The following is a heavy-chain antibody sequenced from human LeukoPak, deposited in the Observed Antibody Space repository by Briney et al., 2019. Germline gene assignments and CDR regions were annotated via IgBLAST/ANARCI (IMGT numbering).Heavy chain of an antibody. CDR1: GFTFSSYG. V-gene: IGHV3-23*01. CDR2: ITGGATST. Sequence: GGTLRLSCAASGFTFSSYGMSWVRQAPGKGLEWVSAITGGATSTYYANSVKGRFTISRDNSKNTLYLQMNSLRAEDTAVYYCARERGIRDAFDFWGQGTMVTVSS. D-gene: IGHD1-14*01. J-gene: IGHJ3*01. CDR3: ARERGIRDAFDF.